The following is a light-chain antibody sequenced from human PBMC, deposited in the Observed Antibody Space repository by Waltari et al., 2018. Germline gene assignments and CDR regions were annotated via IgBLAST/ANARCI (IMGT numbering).Light chain of an antibody. CDR2: GAS. Sequence: EIVLTQSPGTLSVSPGERATLSCRASQSVSSSYLAWYQQKPGQAPRLLIYGASSRATGIPDRFSGSGSGTAFTLTISRLEPEDFAVYYCQQYGGSPWTFGQGTKVEIK. CDR1: QSVSSSY. J-gene: IGKJ1*01. V-gene: IGKV3-20*01. CDR3: QQYGGSPWT.